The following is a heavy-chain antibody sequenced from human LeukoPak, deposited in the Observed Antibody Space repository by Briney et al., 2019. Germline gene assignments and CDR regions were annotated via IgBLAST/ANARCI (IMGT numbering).Heavy chain of an antibody. J-gene: IGHJ4*02. CDR1: GGSISSYY. D-gene: IGHD1-26*01. CDR2: IYYSGST. CDR3: ARFRSGSYREFDY. Sequence: SETLSLTCTVSGGSISSYYWSWIRQPPGEGLEWIGYIYYSGSTNYNPSLKSRVTISVDTSKNQFSLKLSSVTAADTAVYYCARFRSGSYREFDYWGQGTLVTVSS. V-gene: IGHV4-59*08.